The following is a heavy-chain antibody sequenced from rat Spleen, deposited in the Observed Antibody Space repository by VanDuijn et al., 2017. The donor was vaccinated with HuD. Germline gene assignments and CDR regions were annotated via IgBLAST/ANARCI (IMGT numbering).Heavy chain of an antibody. Sequence: EVQLQESGPGLVKPSQSLSLTCSVTGSSISTYYWGWIRKFPGNKMEWMGYIDKSGSTSYNPSLKSRISITRDTSKNQFFLQLTSVTTEDTATYYCARYRNSMGLFDYWGQGLMVTVSS. CDR3: ARYRNSMGLFDY. CDR1: GSSISTYY. D-gene: IGHD1-7*01. J-gene: IGHJ2*01. V-gene: IGHV3-1*01. CDR2: IDKSGST.